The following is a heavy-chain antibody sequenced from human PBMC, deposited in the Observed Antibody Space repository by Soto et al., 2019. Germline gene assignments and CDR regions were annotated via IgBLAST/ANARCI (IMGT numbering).Heavy chain of an antibody. V-gene: IGHV4-59*01. CDR2: VFYSGGT. J-gene: IGHJ4*02. CDR1: GGSISTYF. CDR3: ARATQPYYFDY. Sequence: SETLSLTCTVSGGSISTYFWSWIRQPPGKGLDWIGYVFYSGGTNYNPSLKSRVTISVDTSKSHFSLKLSSVTAADTAVYYCARATQPYYFDYWGQGTLVTVSS.